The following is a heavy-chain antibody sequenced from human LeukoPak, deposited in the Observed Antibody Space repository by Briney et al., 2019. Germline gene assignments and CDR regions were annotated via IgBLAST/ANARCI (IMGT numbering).Heavy chain of an antibody. V-gene: IGHV4-31*03. CDR3: ARVGITMVLDY. CDR2: IYYSGST. J-gene: IGHJ4*02. CDR1: GGSISSGGYY. Sequence: PSETLSLTCTVSGGSISSGGYYWSWIRQHPGKGLEWIGYIYYSGSTYYNPSLKSRVTISVDTSRNQFSLKLSSVTAADTAVYYCARVGITMVLDYWGQGTLVTVSS. D-gene: IGHD3-10*01.